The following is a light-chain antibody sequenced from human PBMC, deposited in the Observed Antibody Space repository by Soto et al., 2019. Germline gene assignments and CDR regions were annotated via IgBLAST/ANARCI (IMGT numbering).Light chain of an antibody. CDR1: QIINTW. Sequence: DIQMTQSPSSLSASVGDRVTITCLASQIINTWLAWYQQKPGKAPKLVIYRASNLVNGVPSRFSGSGSGTEFTLTISSLQPDAFSIYYCQQYETYSGTFGPGTKVDL. CDR3: QQYETYSGT. CDR2: RAS. V-gene: IGKV1-5*03. J-gene: IGKJ3*01.